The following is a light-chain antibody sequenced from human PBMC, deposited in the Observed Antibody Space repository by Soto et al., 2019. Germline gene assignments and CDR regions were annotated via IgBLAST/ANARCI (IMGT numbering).Light chain of an antibody. Sequence: ALTQPASVSGSPGQSITISCTGTSSDVGSYNLVSWYQQHPGKAPKLMIYEVSKRPSGVSNRFSGSKSGNTASLTISGLQAEDEADYYCCSYAGSSTYVFGTGDQGHRP. J-gene: IGLJ1*01. V-gene: IGLV2-23*02. CDR2: EVS. CDR3: CSYAGSSTYV. CDR1: SSDVGSYNL.